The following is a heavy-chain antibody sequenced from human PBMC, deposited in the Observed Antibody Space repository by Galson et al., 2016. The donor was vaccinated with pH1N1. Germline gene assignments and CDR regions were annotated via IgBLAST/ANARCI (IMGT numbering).Heavy chain of an antibody. D-gene: IGHD2-2*01. Sequence: ETLSLTCSVSGVSISRHYWSWIRQPAGKGLEWIGRLYKSGSTKYNSSLKSRVTMSGDKSKNQFSLKLTSVTAADTAVYYCVREDIVVGEGWHHGMDAWGQGITVTVSS. CDR3: VREDIVVGEGWHHGMDA. CDR2: LYKSGST. CDR1: GVSISRHY. J-gene: IGHJ6*02. V-gene: IGHV4-4*07.